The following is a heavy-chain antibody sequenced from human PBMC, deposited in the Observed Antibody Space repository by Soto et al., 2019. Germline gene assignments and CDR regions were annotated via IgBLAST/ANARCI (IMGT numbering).Heavy chain of an antibody. CDR2: ISYDGSNK. J-gene: IGHJ6*02. CDR1: GFTFSSYG. CDR3: AKVPAIVLVPAAMNYYYGMDV. V-gene: IGHV3-30*18. D-gene: IGHD2-2*01. Sequence: QVQLVESGGGVVQPGRSLRLSCAASGFTFSSYGMHWVRQAPGKGLEWVAVISYDGSNKYYADSVKGRFTISRDNSKNPRYLQMNSLRAEDTAVYYCAKVPAIVLVPAAMNYYYGMDVWGQGTTVTVSS.